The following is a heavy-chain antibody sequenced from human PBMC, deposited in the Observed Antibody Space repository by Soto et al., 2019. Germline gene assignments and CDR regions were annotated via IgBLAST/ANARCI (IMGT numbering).Heavy chain of an antibody. CDR1: GGSISSGDYY. D-gene: IGHD3-22*01. Sequence: LSLTCTVSGGSISSGDYYWNWIRQHPGKGLEWIGYIYYSGSTHYNPSLKSRVTISLDTSKNQFSLKLSSVTAADTAVYYCARAPDYYDSSGYYYTFDYWGQGTPVTVSS. J-gene: IGHJ4*02. CDR2: IYYSGST. V-gene: IGHV4-31*03. CDR3: ARAPDYYDSSGYYYTFDY.